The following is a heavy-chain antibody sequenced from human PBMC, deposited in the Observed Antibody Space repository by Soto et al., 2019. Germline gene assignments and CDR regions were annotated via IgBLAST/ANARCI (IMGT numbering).Heavy chain of an antibody. J-gene: IGHJ3*01. D-gene: IGHD4-17*01. CDR3: AKHADYENYAFDV. CDR1: GFTFRSYG. V-gene: IGHV3-30*18. CDR2: ISYDGSDE. Sequence: QVRLVESGGGVVQPGRSLRLSCAASGFTFRSYGMHWVRQAPGKGLEWVALISYDGSDEYYGDSMQGRFSISRDNSKDTLYLQINRLRVEDTAVYYCAKHADYENYAFDVWGQGTMVTVSS.